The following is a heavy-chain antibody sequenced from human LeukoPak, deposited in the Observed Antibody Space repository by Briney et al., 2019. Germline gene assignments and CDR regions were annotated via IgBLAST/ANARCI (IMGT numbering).Heavy chain of an antibody. D-gene: IGHD6-19*01. J-gene: IGHJ3*02. CDR2: ISAYNGNT. Sequence: ASVKVSCKASGYTFTSYGISWVRQAPGQGLEWMGWISAYNGNTNYAQKLQGRVTMTTDTSTSTAYMELRSLRSDDTAVYCCASGSSGWYKPSFDIWGQGTMVTVSS. CDR1: GYTFTSYG. CDR3: ASGSSGWYKPSFDI. V-gene: IGHV1-18*01.